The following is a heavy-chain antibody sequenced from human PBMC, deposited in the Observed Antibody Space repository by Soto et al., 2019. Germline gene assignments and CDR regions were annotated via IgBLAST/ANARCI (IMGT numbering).Heavy chain of an antibody. J-gene: IGHJ6*02. CDR2: IIPIFGTA. D-gene: IGHD1-26*01. Sequence: QVQLVQSGAEVKKPGSSVKVSCKASGGTFSSYAISWVRQAPGQGLEWMGGIIPIFGTANYAQKFQGRVTITADESTSTAYMELSSLRSEDTAVYYCARDLAYSGSSSPGGNYYGMDVWGQGTTVTVSS. CDR1: GGTFSSYA. CDR3: ARDLAYSGSSSPGGNYYGMDV. V-gene: IGHV1-69*01.